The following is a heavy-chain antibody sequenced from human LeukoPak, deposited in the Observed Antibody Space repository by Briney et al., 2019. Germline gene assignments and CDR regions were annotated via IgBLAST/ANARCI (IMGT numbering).Heavy chain of an antibody. CDR1: GFTVSSNY. D-gene: IGHD2-2*01. J-gene: IGHJ4*02. CDR3: ARGGYCSSTSCYPLGYYFDY. Sequence: GGSLRLSCAASGFTVSSNYMSWVRQAPGKGLEWVSVIYSGGSTYYADSVKGRFTISRDNAKNSLYLQMNSLRAEDTAVYYCARGGYCSSTSCYPLGYYFDYWGQGTLVTVSS. V-gene: IGHV3-66*01. CDR2: IYSGGST.